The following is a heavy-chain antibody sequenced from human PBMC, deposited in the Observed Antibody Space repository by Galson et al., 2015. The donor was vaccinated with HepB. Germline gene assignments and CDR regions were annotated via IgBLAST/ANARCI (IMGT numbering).Heavy chain of an antibody. Sequence: SLRLSCAASGFTVSSNYMSWVRQAPGKGLEWVSVIYSGGSTYYADSVKGRFTISRDNSKNTLYLQMNSLRAEDTAVYYCARAPTALRYFDWLLPPFDYWGQGTLVTVSS. CDR3: ARAPTALRYFDWLLPPFDY. CDR1: GFTVSSNY. CDR2: IYSGGST. J-gene: IGHJ4*02. V-gene: IGHV3-66*01. D-gene: IGHD3-9*01.